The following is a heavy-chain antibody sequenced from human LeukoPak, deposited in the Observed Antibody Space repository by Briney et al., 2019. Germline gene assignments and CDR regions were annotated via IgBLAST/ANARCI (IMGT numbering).Heavy chain of an antibody. D-gene: IGHD2-2*01. CDR1: GGSFSGYY. J-gene: IGHJ4*02. Sequence: KPSETLSLTCAVYGGSFSGYYWSWIRQPPGKGLEWIGEINHSGSTNYNPSLKSRVTISVDTSKNQFSLKLSSVTAADTAVYYCARECPAAIPWTLYYFDYWGQGTLVTVSS. CDR2: INHSGST. V-gene: IGHV4-34*01. CDR3: ARECPAAIPWTLYYFDY.